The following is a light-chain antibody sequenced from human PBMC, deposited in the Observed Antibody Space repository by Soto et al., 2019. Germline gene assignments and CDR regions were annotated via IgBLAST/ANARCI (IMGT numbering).Light chain of an antibody. J-gene: IGLJ1*01. Sequence: QSALTQPASVSGSPGQSITLSCTGSSSDIGSYDYVSWYQQHPGKAPKLLIYGVTNRPSGVSDRFSGSKSGDTASLTISGLQADDKAIYFCSSYTTTATLGVFGTGTKVTVL. V-gene: IGLV2-14*03. CDR3: SSYTTTATLGV. CDR1: SSDIGSYDY. CDR2: GVT.